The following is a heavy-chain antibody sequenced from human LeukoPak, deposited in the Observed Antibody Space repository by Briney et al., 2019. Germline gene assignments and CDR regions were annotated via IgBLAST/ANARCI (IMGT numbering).Heavy chain of an antibody. CDR3: ATTAAAGTRLAWFDP. D-gene: IGHD6-13*01. CDR2: IYHSGST. J-gene: IGHJ5*02. V-gene: IGHV4-4*02. Sequence: SETLSLTCVVSGGSISSYNWWSWVRQLPGKGLEWIGEIYHSGSTNYNPSLKSRVTISLDKSKNQFSLKLSSVTAADTAVYYCATTAAAGTRLAWFDPWGQGTLVTVSS. CDR1: GGSISSYNW.